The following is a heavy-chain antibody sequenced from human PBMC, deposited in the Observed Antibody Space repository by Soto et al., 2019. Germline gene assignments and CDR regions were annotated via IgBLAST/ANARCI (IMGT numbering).Heavy chain of an antibody. CDR1: GGTFSNDA. Sequence: QEQLVQAGAEVKKPGSSVRISCRASGGTFSNDAVSWVRQAPGQGLQWMGGIIPIFGTTHYAQKFQGRVTITADESKATAYMELRSGTSEDTAVYYCATGLRTGNYGMDVWGQGTAVTVSS. V-gene: IGHV1-69*01. CDR3: ATGLRTGNYGMDV. D-gene: IGHD3-10*01. J-gene: IGHJ6*02. CDR2: IIPIFGTT.